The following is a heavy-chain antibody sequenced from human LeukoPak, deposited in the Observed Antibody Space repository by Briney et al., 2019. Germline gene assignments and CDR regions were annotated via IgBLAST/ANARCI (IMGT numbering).Heavy chain of an antibody. Sequence: GGSLRLSCAASGFTFSNFAMHWVRQAPGKGLEWVAIISYDGNNKYYADSVKGRFTISRDNFKNTLYLQMNSLTTEDTTVYYCARVPLALAAAGHYWYFDLWGRGTLVTVSS. V-gene: IGHV3-30-3*01. D-gene: IGHD6-13*01. CDR3: ARVPLALAAAGHYWYFDL. J-gene: IGHJ2*01. CDR1: GFTFSNFA. CDR2: ISYDGNNK.